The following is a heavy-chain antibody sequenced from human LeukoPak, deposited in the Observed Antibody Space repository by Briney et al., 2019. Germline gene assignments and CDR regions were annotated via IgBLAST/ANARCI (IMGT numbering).Heavy chain of an antibody. CDR3: ARGPYKYDGSGAFDI. D-gene: IGHD3-22*01. CDR2: IYTSGST. Sequence: PSETLSLTCTVSGDSVSSGDYYWSWIRQPAKKGLEWIGRIYTSGSTNYNPSLKSRVTISVDTSKNQFSLKLTSVTAADTAVYYCARGPYKYDGSGAFDIWGQGTMVTVSS. V-gene: IGHV4-61*02. CDR1: GDSVSSGDYY. J-gene: IGHJ3*02.